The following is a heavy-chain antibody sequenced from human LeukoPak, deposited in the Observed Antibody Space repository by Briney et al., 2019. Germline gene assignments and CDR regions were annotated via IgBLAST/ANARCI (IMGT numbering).Heavy chain of an antibody. D-gene: IGHD6-6*01. CDR2: MNPNSGNT. Sequence: ASVKVSCKASGYTFTSHDINWVRQATGQGLEWMGWMNPNSGNTGYAQEFQGRVTMTRNTSISTAYMELSSLRSEDTAVYYCARSSIAARPDPSYFDYWGQGTLVTVSS. CDR1: GYTFTSHD. CDR3: ARSSIAARPDPSYFDY. J-gene: IGHJ4*02. V-gene: IGHV1-8*01.